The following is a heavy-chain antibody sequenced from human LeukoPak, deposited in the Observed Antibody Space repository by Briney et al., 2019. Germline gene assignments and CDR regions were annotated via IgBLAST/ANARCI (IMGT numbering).Heavy chain of an antibody. J-gene: IGHJ4*02. D-gene: IGHD2-2*01. CDR2: INPNSGGT. Sequence: ASVKVSCKASGYTFTAYYMHWVRQAPGQGLEWMGWINPNSGGTNYAQKFQGRVTMTRDTSISTAYMELSRLRSDDTAVCYCARDRVVVPAAFDYWGQGAPVTVSS. V-gene: IGHV1-2*02. CDR1: GYTFTAYY. CDR3: ARDRVVVPAAFDY.